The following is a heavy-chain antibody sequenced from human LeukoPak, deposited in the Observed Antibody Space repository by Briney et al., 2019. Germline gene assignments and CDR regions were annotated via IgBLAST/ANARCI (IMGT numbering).Heavy chain of an antibody. D-gene: IGHD3-3*01. CDR3: AKGMYYDFWSGYSEYYFDY. CDR2: ISGSGGST. J-gene: IGHJ4*02. V-gene: IGHV3-23*01. CDR1: GFTFSSYA. Sequence: GGSLRLSCAASGFTFSSYAMSWVRQAPGKGLEWVSAISGSGGSTYYADSVKGRFTISRDNSKNTLYLQMNSLRAEDTAVYYCAKGMYYDFWSGYSEYYFDYWGQGTLVTVSS.